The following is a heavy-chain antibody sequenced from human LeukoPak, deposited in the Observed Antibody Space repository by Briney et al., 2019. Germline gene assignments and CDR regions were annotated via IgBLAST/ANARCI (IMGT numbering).Heavy chain of an antibody. D-gene: IGHD3-22*01. V-gene: IGHV3-23*01. CDR2: ITDSGGNT. Sequence: GGSLRLSCTASGFTFSTYAMSWVRQAPGKGLEWVSAITDSGGNTYYAAPVKGRFTISRDNSKNTLYLQMNSLRAEDTAVYYCAALYYYDKGWGQGTLVTVSS. CDR3: AALYYYDKG. J-gene: IGHJ4*02. CDR1: GFTFSTYA.